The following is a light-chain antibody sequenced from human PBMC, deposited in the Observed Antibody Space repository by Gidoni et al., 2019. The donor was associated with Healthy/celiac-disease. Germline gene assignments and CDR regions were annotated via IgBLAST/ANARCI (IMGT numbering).Light chain of an antibody. V-gene: IGLV1-51*01. CDR2: DNN. J-gene: IGLJ1*01. CDR1: SSNIGTNY. Sequence: QSVLTQPPSVSAAPGQKVTISCSGRSSNIGTNYVSWYQQLPGTAPKLLIYDNNKRPSGMPDRFSGSKSGTSATLGITGLQTGDEADYYCGTWDSSLSAGVVGTGTKVTVL. CDR3: GTWDSSLSAGV.